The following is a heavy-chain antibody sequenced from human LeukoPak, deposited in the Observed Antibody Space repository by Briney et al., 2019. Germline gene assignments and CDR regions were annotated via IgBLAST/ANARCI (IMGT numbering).Heavy chain of an antibody. J-gene: IGHJ3*01. V-gene: IGHV3-15*01. CDR3: TTWDGVN. CDR1: GFTFSNAL. Sequence: PGGSLRLSCAASGFTFSNALMTWVRQAPGKGLEWVGHIKSRTDGGTTDCAAPLTGRFTISRDDSKNILYLQMNSLKTDDTAVYYCTTWDGVNWGQGTMVTVSS. CDR2: IKSRTDGGTT. D-gene: IGHD1-26*01.